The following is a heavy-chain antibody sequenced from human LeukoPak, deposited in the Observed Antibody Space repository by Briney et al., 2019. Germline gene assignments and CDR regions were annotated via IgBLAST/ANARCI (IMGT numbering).Heavy chain of an antibody. CDR3: ARACRSTSCYAGFDY. J-gene: IGHJ4*02. CDR2: IYYSGST. CDR1: GGSISSYY. V-gene: IGHV4-59*08. Sequence: SETLSLTCTVSGGSISSYYWSWIRQPPGKGLEWIGYIYYSGSTNYNPSLKSRVTISVDMSKNQFSLKLSSVTAADTAVYYCARACRSTSCYAGFDYWGQGTLVTVSS. D-gene: IGHD2-2*01.